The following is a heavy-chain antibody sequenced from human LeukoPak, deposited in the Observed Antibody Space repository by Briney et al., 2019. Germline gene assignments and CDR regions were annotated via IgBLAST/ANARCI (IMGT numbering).Heavy chain of an antibody. CDR3: ARRVRSNCLDY. J-gene: IGHJ4*02. V-gene: IGHV4-30-4*01. CDR1: GGSISSGDYY. Sequence: SETLSLTCTVSGGSISSGDYYWSWIRQPPGKGLEWIGYIYYSGSTYYNPSLKSRVTISVDTSKNQFSLKLSSVTAADTAVYYCARRVRSNCLDYWGQGTLVTVSS. D-gene: IGHD6-13*01. CDR2: IYYSGST.